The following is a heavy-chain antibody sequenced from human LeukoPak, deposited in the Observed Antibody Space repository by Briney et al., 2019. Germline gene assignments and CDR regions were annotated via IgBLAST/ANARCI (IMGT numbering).Heavy chain of an antibody. CDR3: ARDGEYSSSWPECDY. J-gene: IGHJ4*02. V-gene: IGHV3-21*01. CDR2: ISSSSSYI. D-gene: IGHD6-13*01. CDR1: GFTFSSYS. Sequence: GGSLRLSCAASGFTFSSYSMNWVRQAPGKGLEWVSSISSSSSYIYYADSVKGRFTISRDNAKNSLYLQMNSLRAEDTAVYYCARDGEYSSSWPECDYWGQGTLVTVSS.